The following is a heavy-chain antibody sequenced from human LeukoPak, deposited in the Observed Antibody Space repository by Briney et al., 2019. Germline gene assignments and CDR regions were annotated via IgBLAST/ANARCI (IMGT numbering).Heavy chain of an antibody. Sequence: GGSLRLSCAASGFTFDDYAMHWVRKAPGKGLEWISGISWNSGSIGYADSVKGRFTISRDNAKNSLYLQMNSLRAEDTALYYRAKARVRGVIMEYYFDYWGQGTLVTVSS. V-gene: IGHV3-9*01. CDR2: ISWNSGSI. CDR3: AKARVRGVIMEYYFDY. J-gene: IGHJ4*02. D-gene: IGHD3-10*01. CDR1: GFTFDDYA.